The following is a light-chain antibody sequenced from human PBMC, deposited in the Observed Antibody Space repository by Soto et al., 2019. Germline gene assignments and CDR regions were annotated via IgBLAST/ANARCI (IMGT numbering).Light chain of an antibody. CDR2: AAS. CDR1: QGISSY. V-gene: IGKV1-8*01. Sequence: AIRMTQSPSSFSASTGDRVTITCRASQGISSYLAWYQQKPGKAPKLLIYAASTLQSGVPSRFSGSGSGTDVTLTISCLQSDDFATYYCQQYYSYPFFTFGPGPKVDIK. J-gene: IGKJ3*01. CDR3: QQYYSYPFFT.